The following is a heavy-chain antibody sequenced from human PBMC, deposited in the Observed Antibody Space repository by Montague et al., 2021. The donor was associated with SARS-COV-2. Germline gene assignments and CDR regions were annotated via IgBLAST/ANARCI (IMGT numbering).Heavy chain of an antibody. CDR2: IGTAGDT. V-gene: IGHV3-13*04. CDR1: GFTFSSYD. J-gene: IGHJ5*02. Sequence: SLRLSCAASGFTFSSYDMHWVRQATGKGLEWVSAIGTAGDTYYPGSVKGRFTISGENAKNSLYLQMNSLRAGDTAVYYCARGSRGFRGYSYGYGLGWFDPWGQGTLVTVSS. CDR3: ARGSRGFRGYSYGYGLGWFDP. D-gene: IGHD5-18*01.